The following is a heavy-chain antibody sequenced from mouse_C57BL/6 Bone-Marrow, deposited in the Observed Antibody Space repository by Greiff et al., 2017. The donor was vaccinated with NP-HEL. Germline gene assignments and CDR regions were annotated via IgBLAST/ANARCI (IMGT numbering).Heavy chain of an antibody. J-gene: IGHJ3*01. V-gene: IGHV5-17*01. CDR3: ARGATVVAPRFAY. CDR2: ISSGSSTI. CDR1: GFTFSDYG. Sequence: EVKVVESGGGLVKPGGSLKLSCAASGFTFSDYGMHWVRQAPEKGLEWVAYISSGSSTIYYADTVKGRFTISRDNAKNTLFLQMTSLRSEDTAMYYCARGATVVAPRFAYWGQGTLVTVSA. D-gene: IGHD1-1*01.